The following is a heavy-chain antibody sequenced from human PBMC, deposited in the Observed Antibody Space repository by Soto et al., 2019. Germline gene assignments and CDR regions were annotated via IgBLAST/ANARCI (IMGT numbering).Heavy chain of an antibody. CDR1: GFTVSNNY. Sequence: EVQVVESGGGLVQPGGSLRLSCAASGFTVSNNYMSWVRQAPGKGLEWVSVIYSGGSTYYADSVKGRFTISRDTSKNTVYLQMNSLRAEETAVYYCARNYYGSGSSWGQGTLVTVSS. V-gene: IGHV3-66*01. CDR2: IYSGGST. J-gene: IGHJ5*02. D-gene: IGHD3-10*01. CDR3: ARNYYGSGSS.